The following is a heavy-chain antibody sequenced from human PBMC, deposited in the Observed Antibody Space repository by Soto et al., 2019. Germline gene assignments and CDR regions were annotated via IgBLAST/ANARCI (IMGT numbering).Heavy chain of an antibody. V-gene: IGHV3-33*01. J-gene: IGHJ4*02. CDR2: IWYDGSNK. CDR3: ARDNSFTAYSYGTGYFDY. D-gene: IGHD5-18*01. CDR1: GFTFSSYG. Sequence: QVQLVESGGGVVQPGRSLRLSCAASGFTFSSYGMHWVRQAPGKGLEWVAVIWYDGSNKYYADSVKGRFTISRDNSKNTLYLQMNSLRAEDTAVYYCARDNSFTAYSYGTGYFDYWGQGTLVTVSS.